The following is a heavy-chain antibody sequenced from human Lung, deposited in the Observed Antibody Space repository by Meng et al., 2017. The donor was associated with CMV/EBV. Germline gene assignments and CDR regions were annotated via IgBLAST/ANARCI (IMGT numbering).Heavy chain of an antibody. CDR3: AREAGRDGYATPKFDY. D-gene: IGHD5-24*01. V-gene: IGHV4-31*03. J-gene: IGHJ4*02. CDR2: IYYTGST. CDR1: GGSIGSGGYY. Sequence: QGQRLGPAPGPVKPSQTLSLTYTVSGGSIGSGGYYWSWIRQHPGKGLEWIGYIYYTGSTFYNPSLKSRVTISVDTSKNQFSLKLIPATAADTAVYYCAREAGRDGYATPKFDYWGQGTLVTVSS.